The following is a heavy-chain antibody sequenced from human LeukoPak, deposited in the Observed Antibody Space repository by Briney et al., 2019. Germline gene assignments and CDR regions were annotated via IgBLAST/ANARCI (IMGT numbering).Heavy chain of an antibody. D-gene: IGHD3-10*01. CDR2: VAHHGKT. J-gene: IGHJ5*02. CDR1: CGSINNANW. CDR3: ARGVNYGSGSYYLSPWFDP. Sequence: SETLSLTCAVCCGSINNANWWSWVRQPPGKGLEWIAEVAHHGKTNYNPSLESRVTVSLDKSKSQFSLNLTSVTAADTAVYYCARGVNYGSGSYYLSPWFDPWGQGTLVTVSS. V-gene: IGHV4-4*02.